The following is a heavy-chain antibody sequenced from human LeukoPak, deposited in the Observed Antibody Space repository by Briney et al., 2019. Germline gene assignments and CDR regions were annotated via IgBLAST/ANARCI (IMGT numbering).Heavy chain of an antibody. CDR3: ARGDGYRSTRPFDY. D-gene: IGHD6-13*01. Sequence: GASVKVSCKASGYTFTGYYMHWVRQAPGQGLEWMGWINPNSGGTNYAQKFQGRVTMTRDTSISTAYMELSRLRSDDTAVYYCARGDGYRSTRPFDYWGQGTLVTVSS. CDR1: GYTFTGYY. CDR2: INPNSGGT. J-gene: IGHJ4*02. V-gene: IGHV1-2*02.